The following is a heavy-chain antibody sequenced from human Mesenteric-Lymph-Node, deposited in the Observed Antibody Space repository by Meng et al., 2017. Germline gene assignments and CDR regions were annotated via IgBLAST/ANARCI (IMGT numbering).Heavy chain of an antibody. CDR1: GYTFTSYA. V-gene: IGHV1-2*02. CDR3: ARVYYYGSGSYYNAYYFDY. CDR2: INPNSGGT. J-gene: IGHJ4*02. Sequence: ASVKVSCKASGYTFTSYAMHWVRQAPGQRLEWMGWINPNSGGTNYAQKFQGRVTMTRDTSISTAYMELSRLRSDDTAVYYCARVYYYGSGSYYNAYYFDYWGQGTLVTVSS. D-gene: IGHD3-10*01.